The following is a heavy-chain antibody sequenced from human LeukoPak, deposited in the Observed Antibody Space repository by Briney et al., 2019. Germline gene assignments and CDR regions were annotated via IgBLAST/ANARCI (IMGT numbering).Heavy chain of an antibody. V-gene: IGHV4-61*02. Sequence: SETLSLTCTVSGGFVSSAAYYWNWIRQPAGKGLEWIGRIYSRGSTNYNRSLRSRVTISVDLSKNQSSLKLSSVTAADTAMYFCVRAETAGLPGHYDYMDVWGKGTTVTISS. D-gene: IGHD2-21*02. J-gene: IGHJ6*03. CDR2: IYSRGST. CDR3: VRAETAGLPGHYDYMDV. CDR1: GGFVSSAAYY.